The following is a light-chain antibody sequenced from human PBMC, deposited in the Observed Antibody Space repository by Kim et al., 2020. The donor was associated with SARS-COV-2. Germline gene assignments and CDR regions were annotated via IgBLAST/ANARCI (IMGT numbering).Light chain of an antibody. CDR3: QQLNGYPPT. CDR1: QGISSY. Sequence: ASVGDRVTITCRASQGISSYLAWYQQEPGKAPKRLIYVASTLQSGVPSRFSGTGSGTEFTLTISSLQPEDFATYYCQQLNGYPPTFGQGTKVDIK. CDR2: VAS. J-gene: IGKJ1*01. V-gene: IGKV1-9*01.